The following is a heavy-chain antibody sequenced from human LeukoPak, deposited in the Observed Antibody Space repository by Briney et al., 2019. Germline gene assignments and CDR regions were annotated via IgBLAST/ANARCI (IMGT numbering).Heavy chain of an antibody. V-gene: IGHV3-66*01. CDR1: GFTVSSNY. J-gene: IGHJ4*02. CDR2: IYSGGST. D-gene: IGHD3-9*01. CDR3: ARARGDLFDWLADFDY. Sequence: GGSLRLSCAASGFTVSSNYMSWVRQAPGKGLEWVSVIYSGGSTYYADSVKGRFTTFRDNSKNTLYLQMNSLRAEDTAVYYCARARGDLFDWLADFDYWGQGTLVTVSS.